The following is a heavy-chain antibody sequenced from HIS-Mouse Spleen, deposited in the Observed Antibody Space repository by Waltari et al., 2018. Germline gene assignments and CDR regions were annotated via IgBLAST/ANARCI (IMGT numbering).Heavy chain of an antibody. Sequence: QLQLQESGPGLVKPSETLSLTCTVPGGSIRRSRYYWGWIPQPPGKGLEWIGSIYYSGSTYYNPSLKSRVTISVDTSKNQFSLKLSSVTAADTAVYYCAREIPYSSSWYDWYFDLWGRGTLVTVSS. D-gene: IGHD6-13*01. CDR1: GGSIRRSRYY. CDR3: AREIPYSSSWYDWYFDL. V-gene: IGHV4-39*07. CDR2: IYYSGST. J-gene: IGHJ2*01.